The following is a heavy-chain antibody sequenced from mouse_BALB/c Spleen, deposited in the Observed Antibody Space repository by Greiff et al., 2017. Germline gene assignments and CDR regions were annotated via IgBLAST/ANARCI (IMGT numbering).Heavy chain of an antibody. Sequence: QVQLQQSGAELVRPGASVKLSCTASGFNIKDYYMYWVKQRPGQGLEWIGEINPSNGGTNFNEKFKSKATLTVDKSSSTAYMQLSSLTSEDSAVYYCTRGGYYDYDEGFAYWGQGTMVTVSA. CDR2: INPSNGGT. D-gene: IGHD2-4*01. V-gene: IGHV1S16*01. CDR3: TRGGYYDYDEGFAY. CDR1: GFNIKDYY. J-gene: IGHJ3*01.